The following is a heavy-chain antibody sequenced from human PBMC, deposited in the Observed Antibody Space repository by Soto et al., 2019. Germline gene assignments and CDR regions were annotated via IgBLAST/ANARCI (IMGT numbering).Heavy chain of an antibody. CDR2: ISESSTYT. Sequence: GGSLRLSCAASGFVFSDYYMTWIRQAPGKGLEWVAHISESSTYTNYAVSVKGRFTISRDNAKTSLFLEMNSLRAEDTAVYYCARHTSGWHYYDYWGQGTPVTVS. V-gene: IGHV3-11*06. D-gene: IGHD6-19*01. CDR3: ARHTSGWHYYDY. J-gene: IGHJ4*02. CDR1: GFVFSDYY.